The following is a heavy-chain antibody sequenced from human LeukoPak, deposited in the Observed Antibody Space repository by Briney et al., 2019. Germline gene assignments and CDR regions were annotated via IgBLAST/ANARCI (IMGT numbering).Heavy chain of an antibody. Sequence: SETLSLTCTVSGDSISSRNYYWGWIRQPPGKGLEWIGSISYSGSTHYNPSLKSRVTISVDTSKNQFSLKLSSVTAADTAFYYCARLPQYYYHYMDVWGKGTTVTISS. CDR1: GDSISSRNYY. J-gene: IGHJ6*03. CDR3: ARLPQYYYHYMDV. CDR2: ISYSGST. V-gene: IGHV4-39*01.